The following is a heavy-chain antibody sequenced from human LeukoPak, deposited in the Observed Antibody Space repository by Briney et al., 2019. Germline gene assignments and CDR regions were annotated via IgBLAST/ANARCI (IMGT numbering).Heavy chain of an antibody. D-gene: IGHD1-7*01. CDR1: GFTFTSYS. CDR2: TSDRGDYT. V-gene: IGHV3-23*01. J-gene: IGHJ4*02. CDR3: ARKAQYNGHYPLDY. Sequence: GGSLRLSCAASGFTFTSYSMSWVRQAPGKGLEWVSGTSDRGDYTYYADSVKGRFTISGDSPKNTLFLQMNSLRAEDTALYFCARKAQYNGHYPLDYWGQGTLVTVSS.